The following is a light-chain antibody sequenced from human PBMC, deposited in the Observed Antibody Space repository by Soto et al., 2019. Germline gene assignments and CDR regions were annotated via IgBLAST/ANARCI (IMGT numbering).Light chain of an antibody. Sequence: QSVLTQPPSVSEAPRQRVTMSCSGSSSNIGNNVVSWYQQLPGKAPKLLIHYDDVLPSGVSHRFSGSKSGTSASLAISGLQSEDEADYYCAAWDDRLNGVVFGGGTQLDRP. V-gene: IGLV1-36*01. CDR3: AAWDDRLNGVV. CDR1: SSNIGNNV. CDR2: YDD. J-gene: IGLJ2*01.